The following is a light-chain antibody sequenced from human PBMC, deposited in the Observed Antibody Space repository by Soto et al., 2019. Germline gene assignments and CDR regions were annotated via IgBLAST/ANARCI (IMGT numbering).Light chain of an antibody. CDR2: AAS. J-gene: IGKJ4*01. Sequence: DIQMTQSPSSVSASVGGRVTITCRASQGVYSWVAWYQQAPGKAPKLLISAASTLRGGVPSRFSGSGSGTDFTLTISSLQPEDVATYYCQQAYNFPLTFGGGTKVEIK. CDR1: QGVYSW. V-gene: IGKV1D-12*01. CDR3: QQAYNFPLT.